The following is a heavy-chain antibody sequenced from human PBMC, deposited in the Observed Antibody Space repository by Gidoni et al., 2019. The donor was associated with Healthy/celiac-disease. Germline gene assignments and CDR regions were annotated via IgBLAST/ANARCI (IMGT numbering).Heavy chain of an antibody. CDR3: AKDPHYYDSSGDAFDI. CDR2: ISYDGSKK. Sequence: QVHLVESGGGVVQPGRSLRLSCAASGFTFSSYGMHWVRQAPGKGLEWGAVISYDGSKKYYADSVKGRFTISRDNAKNTLYLQMSSLRAEDTAVYSCAKDPHYYDSSGDAFDIWGHGTMVTVSS. CDR1: GFTFSSYG. V-gene: IGHV3-30*18. J-gene: IGHJ3*02. D-gene: IGHD3-22*01.